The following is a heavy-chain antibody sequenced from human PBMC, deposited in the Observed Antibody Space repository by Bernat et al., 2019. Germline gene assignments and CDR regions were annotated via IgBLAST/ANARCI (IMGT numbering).Heavy chain of an antibody. J-gene: IGHJ3*02. D-gene: IGHD3-10*01. Sequence: EVQLVESGGGLVQPGGSLRLSCAASGFTFSSYWMHWVRQAPGKGLVWVSRINSDGSSTSYADSVKGRFTISRDNAKNTLYLQMNSLRAEDTAVYYCARGGFDTMVRGGYSAFDIWGQGTMVTVSS. V-gene: IGHV3-74*01. CDR2: INSDGSST. CDR1: GFTFSSYW. CDR3: ARGGFDTMVRGGYSAFDI.